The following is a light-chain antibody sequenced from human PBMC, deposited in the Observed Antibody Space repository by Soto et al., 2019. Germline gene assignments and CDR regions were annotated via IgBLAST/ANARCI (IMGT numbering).Light chain of an antibody. CDR1: QSVSSSY. J-gene: IGKJ2*01. Sequence: EIVLTQSPGTLSLSPGERATLSCRASQSVSSSYLACYQQKPGQAPRLLIYGASSRATGIPDRFSGSGSGTDFTLTISRLEPEDFAVYYCQQYGSSPMYTVGQGTKLEIK. CDR2: GAS. CDR3: QQYGSSPMYT. V-gene: IGKV3-20*01.